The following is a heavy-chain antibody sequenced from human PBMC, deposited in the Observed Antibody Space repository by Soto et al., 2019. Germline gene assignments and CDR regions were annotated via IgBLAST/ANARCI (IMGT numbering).Heavy chain of an antibody. CDR2: INRDGVT. CDR3: ARTATQCSSTSCYTVSLDF. V-gene: IGHV4-34*01. Sequence: QVQLQQWGAGLLKPSETLSLTCAVFGGSFSGYYWGWIRQPPGKGLEWIGEINRDGVTNYNPSLKSRLTISVDTSKNHFSLKLNSVTAANTAVYYCARTATQCSSTSCYTVSLDFWGQGTLVTVSS. D-gene: IGHD2-2*02. CDR1: GGSFSGYY. J-gene: IGHJ4*02.